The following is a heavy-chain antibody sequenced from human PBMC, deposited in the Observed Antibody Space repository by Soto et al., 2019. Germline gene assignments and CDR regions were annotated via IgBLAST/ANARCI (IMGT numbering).Heavy chain of an antibody. V-gene: IGHV1-69*01. CDR3: ARTVDHFDSLIDYGDPFEY. D-gene: IGHD4-17*01. CDR2: IIPMFGTT. Sequence: QVQLVQSGAEVKKPGSSVKVSCKASGGTFSSYGLSWVRQAPGQGLEWVGGIIPMFGTTNYAQKFQGRVTITADESTSTAHMELSSLRSEDTAVYYCARTVDHFDSLIDYGDPFEYWGQGTLVTVSS. CDR1: GGTFSSYG. J-gene: IGHJ4*02.